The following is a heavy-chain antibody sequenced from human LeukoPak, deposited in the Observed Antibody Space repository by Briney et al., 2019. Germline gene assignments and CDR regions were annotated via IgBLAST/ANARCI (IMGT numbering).Heavy chain of an antibody. CDR3: ARGGGGDGYKPPYYFDY. D-gene: IGHD5-24*01. V-gene: IGHV4-39*07. J-gene: IGHJ4*02. CDR2: IYYSGST. CDR1: GGSISSSSYY. Sequence: KPSETLSLTCTVSGGSISSSSYYWGWIRQPPGKGLEWIGSIYYSGSTYYNPSLKSRVTISVDTSKNQFSLKLSSVTAADTAVYYCARGGGGDGYKPPYYFDYWGQGTLVTVSS.